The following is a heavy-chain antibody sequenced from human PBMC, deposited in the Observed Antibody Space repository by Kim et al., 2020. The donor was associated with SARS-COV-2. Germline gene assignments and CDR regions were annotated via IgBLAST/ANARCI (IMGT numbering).Heavy chain of an antibody. D-gene: IGHD3-16*02. Sequence: GGSLRLSCAASGFTFSSYAMSWVRQAPGKGLEWVSAISGSGGSTYYADSVKGRFTISRDNSKNTLYLQMNSLRAEDTAVYYCAKDCTYDYVWGSYHLSHYFDYWGQGTLVTVSS. CDR2: ISGSGGST. V-gene: IGHV3-23*01. J-gene: IGHJ4*02. CDR3: AKDCTYDYVWGSYHLSHYFDY. CDR1: GFTFSSYA.